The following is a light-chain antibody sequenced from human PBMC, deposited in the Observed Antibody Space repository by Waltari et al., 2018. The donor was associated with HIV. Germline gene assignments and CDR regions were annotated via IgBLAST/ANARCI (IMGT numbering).Light chain of an antibody. V-gene: IGKV3-15*01. J-gene: IGKJ4*01. CDR2: SAS. Sequence: EIAMTQSPATLSVSPGDRATLSCRASQSVRSNLAWYQQKPGQAPRLLIFSASTRAAGTPARFSGGGSGTEFTLTITSLQSADFAVYYCQQYDDWPPLTFGGGTKVEI. CDR1: QSVRSN. CDR3: QQYDDWPPLT.